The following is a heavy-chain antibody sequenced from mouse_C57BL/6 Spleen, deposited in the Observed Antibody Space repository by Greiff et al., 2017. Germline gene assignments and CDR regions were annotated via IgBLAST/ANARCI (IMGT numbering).Heavy chain of an antibody. J-gene: IGHJ3*01. CDR3: ARRFGYDWFAY. D-gene: IGHD2-2*01. V-gene: IGHV5-17*01. CDR1: GFTFSDYG. Sequence: VQLKQSGGGLVKPGGSLKLSCAASGFTFSDYGMHWVRQAPEKGLAWVADISSGSSTIYYADTVKGRFTISRDNAKNTLFLQMTSLRSEDTAMYYCARRFGYDWFAYWGQGTLVTVSA. CDR2: ISSGSSTI.